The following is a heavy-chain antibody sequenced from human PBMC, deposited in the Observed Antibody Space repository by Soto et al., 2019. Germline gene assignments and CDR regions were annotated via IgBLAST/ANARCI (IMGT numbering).Heavy chain of an antibody. CDR3: ARHTPATAHFDY. J-gene: IGHJ4*02. CDR1: GGYLSGYY. CDR2: INHSGST. Sequence: SETLSLTCTVYGGYLSGYYWTWIRQPPGKGLEWIGDINHSGSTNYNPSLKSRVTISVDTSKNQFSLKLSSVTAADTAVYYCARHTPATAHFDYWGQGTLVTVSS. V-gene: IGHV4-34*01. D-gene: IGHD1-26*01.